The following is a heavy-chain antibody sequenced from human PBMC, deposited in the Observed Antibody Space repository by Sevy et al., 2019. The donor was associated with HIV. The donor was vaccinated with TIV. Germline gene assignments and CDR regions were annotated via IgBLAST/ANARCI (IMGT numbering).Heavy chain of an antibody. CDR1: GFTFSSYG. CDR3: ASRFLGLYSSYGMDV. CDR2: ISYDGSNK. V-gene: IGHV3-30*03. Sequence: GGSLRLSCAASGFTFSSYGMHWVRQAPGKGLEWVAVISYDGSNKYYADSVKGRFTISRDNSKNTLYLQMNSLRAEDTAVYYCASRFLGLYSSYGMDVWDQGTTVTVSS. J-gene: IGHJ6*02. D-gene: IGHD2-21*01.